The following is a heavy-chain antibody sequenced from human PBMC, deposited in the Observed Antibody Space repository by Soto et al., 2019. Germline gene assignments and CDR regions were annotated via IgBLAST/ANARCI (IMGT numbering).Heavy chain of an antibody. Sequence: QVQLVQSGGEVKKPGASVKVSCKTSGYTFTTYGISWVRQAPGQGLEWVGWISAYSGKTHYAQKFQGKVTMTTDTCTNTAYLELRSLRSDDTAVYYCARDPSLGDHQYWGQGTLVTVSS. J-gene: IGHJ4*02. CDR3: ARDPSLGDHQY. D-gene: IGHD3-16*01. CDR2: ISAYSGKT. V-gene: IGHV1-18*01. CDR1: GYTFTTYG.